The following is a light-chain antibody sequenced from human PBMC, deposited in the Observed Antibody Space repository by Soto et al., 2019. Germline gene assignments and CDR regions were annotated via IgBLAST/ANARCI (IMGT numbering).Light chain of an antibody. CDR2: ENN. Sequence: QSVLTQPPSVSSAPGQKVTISCYGSRSNIGNNYVSWYQQLPGTAPKLLIYENNKRPSGIPDRFSGSKSGTSATLGLTGLQTGDEDDYYCGTWDSSLSVHWVFGGGTNLTVL. CDR3: GTWDSSLSVHWV. J-gene: IGLJ3*02. CDR1: RSNIGNNY. V-gene: IGLV1-51*02.